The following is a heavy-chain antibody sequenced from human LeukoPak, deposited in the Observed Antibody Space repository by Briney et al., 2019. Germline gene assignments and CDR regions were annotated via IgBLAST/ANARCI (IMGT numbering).Heavy chain of an antibody. J-gene: IGHJ6*04. Sequence: PSETLSLTCSVSGGSISGYYWSWIRQPPGQTLEWIGYIYSSGSTNYNPSLQSRVTMSVDTSMNQFSLRLSSVTAADTAIYYCARFTYTTRPSDVWGKGTTVTVSS. D-gene: IGHD6-6*01. V-gene: IGHV4-4*08. CDR2: IYSSGST. CDR1: GGSISGYY. CDR3: ARFTYTTRPSDV.